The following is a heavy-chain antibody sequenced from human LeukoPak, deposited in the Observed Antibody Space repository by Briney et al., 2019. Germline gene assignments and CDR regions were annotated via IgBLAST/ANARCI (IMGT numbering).Heavy chain of an antibody. CDR1: GGSISSYY. Sequence: SETLSLTCTVSGGSISSYYWSWIRQPPGKGLEWIGYIYYSGSTYYNPSLKSRVTISVDTSKNQFSLKLSSVTAADTAVHYCARAKNYDSSGYYNEQAPSYTYYFDYWGQGTLVTVSS. CDR3: ARAKNYDSSGYYNEQAPSYTYYFDY. V-gene: IGHV4-59*01. D-gene: IGHD3-22*01. CDR2: IYYSGST. J-gene: IGHJ4*02.